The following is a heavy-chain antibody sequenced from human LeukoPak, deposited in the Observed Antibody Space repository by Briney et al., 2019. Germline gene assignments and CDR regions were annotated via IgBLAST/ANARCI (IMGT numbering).Heavy chain of an antibody. CDR1: GFTFSSYW. CDR3: ARFRVHNWFDP. Sequence: PGGSLRLSCAASGFTFSSYWMSWVRQAPGKGLEWVSSISSGSSYIYYADSVKGRFTISRDNAKNSLYLQMNSLRAEDTALYYCARFRVHNWFDPWGQGTLVTVSS. J-gene: IGHJ5*02. V-gene: IGHV3-21*04. CDR2: ISSGSSYI. D-gene: IGHD2-2*01.